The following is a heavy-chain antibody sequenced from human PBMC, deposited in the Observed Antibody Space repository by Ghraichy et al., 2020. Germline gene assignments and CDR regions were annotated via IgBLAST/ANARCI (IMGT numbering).Heavy chain of an antibody. J-gene: IGHJ4*02. CDR1: GGAITTHGYY. CDR3: ATLDY. Sequence: SETLSLTCTISGGAITTHGYYWGWIRQPPGKGLEWIASIYYTVNTYYNPSLRSRVTISVDTSKNQFSLNLSSVTAEDTAVYYCATLDYWGQGILVTVSS. V-gene: IGHV4-39*01. CDR2: IYYTVNT.